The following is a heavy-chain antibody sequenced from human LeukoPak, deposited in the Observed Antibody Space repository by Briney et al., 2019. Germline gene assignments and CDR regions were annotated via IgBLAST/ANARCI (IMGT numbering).Heavy chain of an antibody. CDR2: INHGGST. Sequence: SETLSLTCAVYGWSFSGYYWSWIRQPPGKGLEWIGEINHGGSTNYNPSLVSRVTIFVDTSKKQFFLKLRTGIAADTAVYYCASYYYDSSGYYYPNNWGQGTLVTVSS. CDR3: ASYYYDSSGYYYPNN. D-gene: IGHD3-22*01. V-gene: IGHV4-34*01. CDR1: GWSFSGYY. J-gene: IGHJ4*02.